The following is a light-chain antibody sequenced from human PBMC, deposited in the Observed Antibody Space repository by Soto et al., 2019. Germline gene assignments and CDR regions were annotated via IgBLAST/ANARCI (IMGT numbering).Light chain of an antibody. CDR2: DAS. Sequence: EIVMTQSPATLSGSPGERVTLSCRASQSVSSTYLAWYQQKPGQAPRLLIYDASKRATGIPARFSGSGSGTNFTLTISSLEPEDFAVYYCQQRRSWQVTFGQGTRLEIK. CDR1: QSVSSTY. J-gene: IGKJ5*01. CDR3: QQRRSWQVT. V-gene: IGKV3D-20*02.